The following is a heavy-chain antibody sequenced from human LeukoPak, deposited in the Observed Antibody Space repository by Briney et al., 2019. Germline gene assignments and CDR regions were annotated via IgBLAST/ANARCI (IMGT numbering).Heavy chain of an antibody. D-gene: IGHD5-24*01. CDR2: IYSGGST. Sequence: GGSLRLSCAASGFTFNNYGLIWVRQAPGKGLEWVSVIYSGGSTYYADSVKGRFTISRDNSKNTLYLQMNSLRAEDTAVYYCARVQLGVYFDYWGQGTLVTVSS. V-gene: IGHV3-53*01. CDR1: GFTFNNYG. CDR3: ARVQLGVYFDY. J-gene: IGHJ4*02.